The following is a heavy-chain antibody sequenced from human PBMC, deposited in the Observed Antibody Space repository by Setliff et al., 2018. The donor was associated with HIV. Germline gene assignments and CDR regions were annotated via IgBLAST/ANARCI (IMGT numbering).Heavy chain of an antibody. CDR1: GGSISSHY. J-gene: IGHJ4*02. D-gene: IGHD1-7*01. CDR2: FYETGYT. CDR3: ARGHTWNYYGGDYFDY. V-gene: IGHV4-59*11. Sequence: PSETLSLTCTVSGGSISSHYWSWIRQSPGKGLEWIGSFYETGYTYYNPSLKSRVIISLDTSKNHLSLKLRSVTAADTAVYYCARGHTWNYYGGDYFDYWGRERWSPSPQ.